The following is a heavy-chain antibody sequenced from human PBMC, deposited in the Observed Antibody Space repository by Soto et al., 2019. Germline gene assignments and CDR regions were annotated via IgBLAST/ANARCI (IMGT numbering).Heavy chain of an antibody. CDR2: INQSGFT. D-gene: IGHD6-13*01. J-gene: IGHJ4*02. Sequence: QVQLQQWGAGLLKPAETLSLTCAVYGGSFSGYYWTWIRQPPGKGLEWIGEINQSGFTNYNPSLESPVTMSVATSKNQFSLRLSSVTAADTAVYYCARFPFDRSSWTNPRYFDYWGQGTLVTVSS. V-gene: IGHV4-34*01. CDR1: GGSFSGYY. CDR3: ARFPFDRSSWTNPRYFDY.